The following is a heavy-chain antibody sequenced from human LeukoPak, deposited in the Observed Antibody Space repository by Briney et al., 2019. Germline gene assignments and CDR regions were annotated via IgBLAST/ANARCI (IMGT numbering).Heavy chain of an antibody. CDR2: ISGNGGST. CDR3: AKESPVFDY. V-gene: IGHV3-23*01. J-gene: IGHJ4*02. CDR1: GFTFISYA. Sequence: GGSLRLSCAASGFTFISYAMSWVRQAPVKGLEWVSVISGNGGSTHYADSAKGRFTISRDNSKNTLYLQMSSLRAEDTAVYYCAKESPVFDYWGQGTLVTVSS.